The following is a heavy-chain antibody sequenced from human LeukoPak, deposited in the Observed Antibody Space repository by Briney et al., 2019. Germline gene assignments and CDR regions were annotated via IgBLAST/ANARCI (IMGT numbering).Heavy chain of an antibody. J-gene: IGHJ4*02. D-gene: IGHD6-19*01. CDR3: AKDLKGAVAGTGYFDY. CDR2: IKTKSDGGTT. V-gene: IGHV3-15*01. Sequence: GGSLRLSCAASGFTFSSAWMSWVRQAPGKGLEWVGRIKTKSDGGTTDYAAPVKGRFTISRDDSENTLLLQMNSLKTEDTAVYYCAKDLKGAVAGTGYFDYWGQGTLVTVSS. CDR1: GFTFSSAW.